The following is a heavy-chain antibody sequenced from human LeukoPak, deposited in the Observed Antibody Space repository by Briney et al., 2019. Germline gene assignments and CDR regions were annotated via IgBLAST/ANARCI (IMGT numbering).Heavy chain of an antibody. CDR2: ISYDGSNK. CDR3: ARAPAGLDAFDI. J-gene: IGHJ3*02. Sequence: GGSLRLSCAASGFTFSSYAMHWVRQAPGKGLEWVAVISYDGSNKYYADSVKGRLTISRDNSKNTLYLQMNSLRAEDTAVYYCARAPAGLDAFDIWGQGTMVTVSS. CDR1: GFTFSSYA. V-gene: IGHV3-30*04. D-gene: IGHD1-14*01.